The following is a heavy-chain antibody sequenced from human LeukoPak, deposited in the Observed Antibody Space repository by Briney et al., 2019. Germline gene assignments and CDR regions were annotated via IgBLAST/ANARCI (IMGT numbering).Heavy chain of an antibody. CDR2: INPSGGST. CDR1: GYTFTTYY. Sequence: ASVKVSCKASGYTFTTYYMHWVRQAPGQGLEWMGIINPSGGSTSYAQKFQGRVTMTRNTSISTAYMELSSLRSEDTAVFYCARVGAPYSGSYYDSWGQGTLVTVSS. D-gene: IGHD1-26*01. J-gene: IGHJ4*02. V-gene: IGHV1-46*01. CDR3: ARVGAPYSGSYYDS.